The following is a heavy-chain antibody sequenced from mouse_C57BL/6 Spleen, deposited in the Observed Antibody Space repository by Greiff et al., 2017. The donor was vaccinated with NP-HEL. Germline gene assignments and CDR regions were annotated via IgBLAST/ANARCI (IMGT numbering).Heavy chain of an antibody. CDR1: GYTFTSYT. CDR3: ARGSGSSLAWFAY. V-gene: IGHV1-4*01. Sequence: QVQLKQSGAELARPGASVKMSCKASGYTFTSYTMHWVKQRPGQGLEWIGYINPSSGYTKYNQKFKDKATLTADKSSSTAYMQLSSLTSEDSAVYYCARGSGSSLAWFAYWGQGTLVTVSA. J-gene: IGHJ3*01. D-gene: IGHD1-1*01. CDR2: INPSSGYT.